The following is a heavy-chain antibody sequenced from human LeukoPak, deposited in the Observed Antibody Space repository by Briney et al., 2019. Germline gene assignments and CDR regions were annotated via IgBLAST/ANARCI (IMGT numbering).Heavy chain of an antibody. CDR3: ARGGRKMDYGGKVLDY. V-gene: IGHV4-39*07. CDR1: GGSISSSSYY. Sequence: SETLSLTCTVSGGSISSSSYYWGWLRQPPGKGLEWIGEINHSGSTNYNPSLKSRVTISVDTSKNQFSLKLSSVTAVDTAVYYCARGGRKMDYGGKVLDYWGQGTLSPSPQ. CDR2: INHSGST. J-gene: IGHJ4*02. D-gene: IGHD4-23*01.